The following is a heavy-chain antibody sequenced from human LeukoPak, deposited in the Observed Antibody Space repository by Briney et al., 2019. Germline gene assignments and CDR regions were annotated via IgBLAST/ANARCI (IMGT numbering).Heavy chain of an antibody. Sequence: GGSLRLSCAASGFTFYDYAMHWGRQAPGKGLEWVSGISWNSGSIGYADSVKGRFTISRDNAKNSLYLQMNSLRAEDTALYYCAKDNGRGGNFDYWGQGTLVTVSS. CDR1: GFTFYDYA. D-gene: IGHD3-16*01. CDR2: ISWNSGSI. CDR3: AKDNGRGGNFDY. V-gene: IGHV3-9*01. J-gene: IGHJ4*02.